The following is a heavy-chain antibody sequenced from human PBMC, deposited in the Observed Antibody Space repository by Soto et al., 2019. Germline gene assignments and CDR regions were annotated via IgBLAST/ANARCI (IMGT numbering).Heavy chain of an antibody. CDR1: GFTFSSYS. D-gene: IGHD2-8*01. Sequence: GGSLSLSCAASGFTFSSYSMNWVRQAPGKGLEWVSYISSSSSTIYYADSVKGRFTISRDNAKNSLYLQMNSLRAEDTAVYYCARVTMVYAPPVYYYYMDVWGKGTTVTVSS. J-gene: IGHJ6*03. CDR2: ISSSSSTI. CDR3: ARVTMVYAPPVYYYYMDV. V-gene: IGHV3-48*01.